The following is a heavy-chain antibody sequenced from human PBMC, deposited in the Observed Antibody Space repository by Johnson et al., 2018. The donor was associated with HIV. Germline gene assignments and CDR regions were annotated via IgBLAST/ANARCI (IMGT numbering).Heavy chain of an antibody. J-gene: IGHJ3*02. CDR3: ARDSYDISGQQHDAFDI. Sequence: VQLVESGGGLVQPGGSLRLSCAASGFTVTSHYMSWVRQAPGMGLEWVSVIYTGGNTYYANSVKDRFTVSRDNSKNAVYLQMNSLGAGDTAVYYCARDSYDISGQQHDAFDIWGQGTMVTVSS. CDR2: IYTGGNT. CDR1: GFTVTSHY. D-gene: IGHD3-22*01. V-gene: IGHV3-66*01.